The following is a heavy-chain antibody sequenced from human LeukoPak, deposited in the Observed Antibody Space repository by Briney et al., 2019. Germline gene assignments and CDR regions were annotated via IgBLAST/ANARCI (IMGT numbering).Heavy chain of an antibody. CDR2: IHPNSGDT. V-gene: IGHV1-2*02. Sequence: ASVKVSCKASGYTFNAYYMHWLRQAPGQGLEWMGWIHPNSGDTNYAQKFQGRVTMTRDTSINTAYMELSRLTSDDTAVYYCATSKAAGDRAFDIWGQGTMVTVSS. CDR1: GYTFNAYY. J-gene: IGHJ3*02. CDR3: ATSKAAGDRAFDI. D-gene: IGHD7-27*01.